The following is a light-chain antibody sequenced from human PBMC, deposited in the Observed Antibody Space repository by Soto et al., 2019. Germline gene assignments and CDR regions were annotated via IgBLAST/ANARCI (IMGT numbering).Light chain of an antibody. CDR3: QAYDYSLTAFV. V-gene: IGLV1-40*01. Sequence: QSALTQPPSVSGAPGQRVTISCTGNNSNLGAGYDVHWYQQLPGAAPKLVIFGNRNRPSGVPERFSGSKSDTSASLAITGLQAEDEADYYCQAYDYSLTAFVFGGGTKVTVL. CDR1: NSNLGAGYD. J-gene: IGLJ3*02. CDR2: GNR.